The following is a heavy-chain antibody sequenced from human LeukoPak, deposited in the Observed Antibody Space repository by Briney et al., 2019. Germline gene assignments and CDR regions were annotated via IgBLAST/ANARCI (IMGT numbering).Heavy chain of an antibody. CDR2: IKSEGST. CDR3: ARAPSEIGGYYPEYFRH. CDR1: GFTFSTYW. V-gene: IGHV3-74*01. Sequence: PGGSLRLSCAASGFTFSTYWMHWVSQAPGKGLVWVSRIKSEGSTNYADSVKGRFTISRDNTKNTVSLQRNSLRPEDTGVYYCARAPSEIGGYYPEYFRHWGQGTLVAVSS. J-gene: IGHJ1*01. D-gene: IGHD3-22*01.